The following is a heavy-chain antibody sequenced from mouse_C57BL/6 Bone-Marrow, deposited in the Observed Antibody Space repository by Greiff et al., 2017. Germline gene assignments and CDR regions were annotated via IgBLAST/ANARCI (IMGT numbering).Heavy chain of an antibody. D-gene: IGHD4-1*01. CDR2: IDPSDSYT. V-gene: IGHV1-59*01. CDR1: GYTFTSYW. CDR3: ERLWDGDY. Sequence: VQLQQSGAELVRPGTSVKLSCKASGYTFTSYWMHWVKQRPGQGLEWIGVIDPSDSYTNYNQKFKGKATLTVDTSSSTAYMQLSSLTSEDSAVYYCERLWDGDYWGQGTTLTVSS. J-gene: IGHJ2*01.